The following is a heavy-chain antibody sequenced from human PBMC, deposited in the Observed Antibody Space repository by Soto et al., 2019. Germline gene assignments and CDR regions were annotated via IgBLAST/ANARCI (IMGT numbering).Heavy chain of an antibody. CDR3: AKLTLYSLHADDY. CDR2: MNPNSGNT. CDR1: GYTFTSYD. Sequence: ASVKVSCKASGYTFTSYDINWVRQATGQGLEWMGWMNPNSGNTGYAQKFQGRVTMTRNTSISTAYMELSSLRSEDTAVYYCAKLTLYSLHADDYWGQGTLVTVSS. J-gene: IGHJ4*02. V-gene: IGHV1-8*01. D-gene: IGHD4-4*01.